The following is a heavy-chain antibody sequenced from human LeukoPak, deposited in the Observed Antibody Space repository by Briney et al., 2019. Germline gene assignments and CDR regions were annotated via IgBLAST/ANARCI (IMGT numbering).Heavy chain of an antibody. CDR1: GFTVSRNY. Sequence: GGSLRLSCAASGFTVSRNYMSWVRQAPGKGLEWVSVIYSGGSTYYADSVKGRFTISRDNSKNTLYLQMNSLRAEDTAVYYCASYPPGIAVAGTDYWGQGTLVTVSS. J-gene: IGHJ4*02. V-gene: IGHV3-53*01. CDR2: IYSGGST. D-gene: IGHD6-19*01. CDR3: ASYPPGIAVAGTDY.